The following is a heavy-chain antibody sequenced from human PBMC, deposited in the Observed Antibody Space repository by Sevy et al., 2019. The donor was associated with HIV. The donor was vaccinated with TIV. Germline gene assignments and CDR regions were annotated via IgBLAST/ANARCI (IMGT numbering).Heavy chain of an antibody. D-gene: IGHD2-8*01. V-gene: IGHV3-23*01. Sequence: GGSLRLSCAASGFAFYEYSMSWIRQAPGKGLEWVATLSFGCGKINYADSVKGRFTIYRDNSKNSVYLQMDNLRVEDTALYYCAREGCSRPNDYWGQGTRVTVSS. CDR1: GFAFYEYS. CDR2: LSFGCGKI. J-gene: IGHJ4*02. CDR3: AREGCSRPNDY.